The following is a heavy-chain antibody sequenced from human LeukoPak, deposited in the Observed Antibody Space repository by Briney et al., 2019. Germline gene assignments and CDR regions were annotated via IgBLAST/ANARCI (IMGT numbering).Heavy chain of an antibody. Sequence: AESLSLTCTVSGGSVSSSCYCWGWLRQTQGKGLEWFVCIYCSGSTSYNPSLNSRVTIFIDMSNNQFSLKLSSVTATDTAVYYCARLVCGGGSCPAEFDYWGQGTLVTVSS. J-gene: IGHJ4*02. CDR2: IYCSGST. CDR3: ARLVCGGGSCPAEFDY. V-gene: IGHV4-39*01. CDR1: GGSVSSSCYC. D-gene: IGHD2-15*01.